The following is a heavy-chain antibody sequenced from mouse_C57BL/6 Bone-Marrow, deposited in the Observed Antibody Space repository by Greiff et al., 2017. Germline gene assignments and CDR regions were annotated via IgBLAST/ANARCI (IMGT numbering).Heavy chain of an antibody. V-gene: IGHV1-15*01. CDR2: IDPETGGT. D-gene: IGHD1-1*01. CDR3: TRRDYGSSYAYYFDY. J-gene: IGHJ2*01. CDR1: GYTFTDYE. Sequence: VQLQPSGAELVRPGASVTLSCKASGYTFTDYEMHWVKQTPVHGLEWIGAIDPETGGTAYNQKFKGKAILTADKSSSTAYMELRSLTSEDSAVYYCTRRDYGSSYAYYFDYWGQGTTLTVSS.